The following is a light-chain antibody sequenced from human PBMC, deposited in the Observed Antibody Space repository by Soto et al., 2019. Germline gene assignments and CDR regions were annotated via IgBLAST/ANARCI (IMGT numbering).Light chain of an antibody. V-gene: IGLV6-57*02. J-gene: IGLJ3*02. CDR3: QSYGDNNQV. CDR2: EDN. CDR1: SGSIASNY. Sequence: NFMLTQPHSVSESPGKTVTISCTGSSGSIASNYVQWFQQRPGSAPTTVIYEDNKRPSGVPDRFSDSIDSSSNSASLTISGLKTEDEADYYCQSYGDNNQVFGGGTKLTVL.